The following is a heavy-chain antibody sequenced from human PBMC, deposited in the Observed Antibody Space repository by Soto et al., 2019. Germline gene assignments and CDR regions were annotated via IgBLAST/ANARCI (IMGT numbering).Heavy chain of an antibody. Sequence: QVQLQESGPGVVKPSQTLSLTCTVSGVSISSGGYYWSWIRQHPGKGLEWIGYIYDNDSTYYNPSLKRRVTMSVDTSRNQISQKLSSVTAADTAVYYCARHHMAATDMYFDYWGQGTLVTASA. J-gene: IGHJ4*02. CDR2: IYDNDST. CDR1: GVSISSGGYY. V-gene: IGHV4-31*03. D-gene: IGHD6-19*01. CDR3: ARHHMAATDMYFDY.